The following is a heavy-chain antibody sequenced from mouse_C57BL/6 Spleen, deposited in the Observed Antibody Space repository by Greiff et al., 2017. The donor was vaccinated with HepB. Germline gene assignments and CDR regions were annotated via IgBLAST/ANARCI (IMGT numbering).Heavy chain of an antibody. J-gene: IGHJ2*01. D-gene: IGHD1-1*01. CDR3: ARRTTERDYFDY. V-gene: IGHV1-22*01. CDR1: GYTFTDYN. Sequence: EVQLQQSGPELVKPGASVKMSCKASGYTFTDYNMHWVKQSHGKSLEWIGYINPNNGGTSYNQKFKGKATLTVNKSSSTAYMELRSLTSEDSAVYYCARRTTERDYFDYWGQGTTLTVSS. CDR2: INPNNGGT.